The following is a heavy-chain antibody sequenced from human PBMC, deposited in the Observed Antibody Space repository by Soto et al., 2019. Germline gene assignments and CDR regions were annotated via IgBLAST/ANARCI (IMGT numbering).Heavy chain of an antibody. CDR3: ARVNHDFWSGPDYSYYGMDV. Sequence: KPGGSLRLSCAASGFTFSSYSMNWVRQAPGKGLEWVSSISSSSSYIYYADSVKGRFTISRDNAKNSLYLQMNSLRAEDTAVYYCARVNHDFWSGPDYSYYGMDVWGQGTTVTVSS. D-gene: IGHD3-3*01. CDR2: ISSSSSYI. CDR1: GFTFSSYS. J-gene: IGHJ6*02. V-gene: IGHV3-21*01.